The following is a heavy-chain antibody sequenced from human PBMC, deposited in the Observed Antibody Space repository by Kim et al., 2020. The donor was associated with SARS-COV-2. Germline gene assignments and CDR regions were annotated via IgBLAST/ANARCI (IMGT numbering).Heavy chain of an antibody. J-gene: IGHJ3*02. CDR3: ARARRRGITIFGVVDAFDI. D-gene: IGHD3-3*01. Sequence: RRVTISVTTSKNQFSLKLSSVTAADTAVYYCARARRRGITIFGVVDAFDIWGQGTMVTVSS. V-gene: IGHV4-59*01.